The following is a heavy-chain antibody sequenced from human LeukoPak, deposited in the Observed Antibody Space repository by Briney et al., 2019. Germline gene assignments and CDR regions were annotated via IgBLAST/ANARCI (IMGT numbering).Heavy chain of an antibody. Sequence: SETLSLTCTVSGGSISSNKYYWGWIRQPPGKGLEWIGSIYYSGSTYDNPSRESRVTISVDTSKNQFSLKLTCVPAADTAVYYCATPYSGGYHGLDIWGQGTMVTVSS. CDR2: IYYSGST. CDR3: ATPYSGGYHGLDI. CDR1: GGSISSNKYY. J-gene: IGHJ3*02. V-gene: IGHV4-39*01. D-gene: IGHD1-26*01.